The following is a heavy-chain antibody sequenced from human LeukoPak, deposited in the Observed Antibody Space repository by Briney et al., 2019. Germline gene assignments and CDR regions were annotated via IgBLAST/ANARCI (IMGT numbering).Heavy chain of an antibody. Sequence: ASVKVSCKVSGYTLTELSMHWVRQAPGKGLEWMGGFDPEDGETIYAQKFQGRVTITADKSTSTAYMELSSLRSEDTAVYYCARESNYYDSSGYYFIDYWGQGTLVTVSS. CDR1: GYTLTELS. V-gene: IGHV1-24*01. CDR2: FDPEDGET. J-gene: IGHJ4*02. CDR3: ARESNYYDSSGYYFIDY. D-gene: IGHD3-22*01.